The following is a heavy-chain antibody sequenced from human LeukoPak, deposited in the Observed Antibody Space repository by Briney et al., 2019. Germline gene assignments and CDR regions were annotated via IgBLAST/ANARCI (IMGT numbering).Heavy chain of an antibody. CDR2: FYYSGST. J-gene: IGHJ4*02. CDR1: GGSISSGDYY. V-gene: IGHV4-30-4*01. D-gene: IGHD7-27*01. Sequence: SETLSLTCTVSGGSISSGDYYWSWIRQPPGKGLEWIAYFYYSGSTYYNPSLKSRVTISVDTSKNQFSLNLISVTAADTAVYYCATGPPLGPGFWGQGTPVTVSS. CDR3: ATGPPLGPGF.